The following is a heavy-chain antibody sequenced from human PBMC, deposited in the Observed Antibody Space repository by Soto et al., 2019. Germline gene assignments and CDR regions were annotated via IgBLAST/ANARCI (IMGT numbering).Heavy chain of an antibody. Sequence: EVQLLESGGGLVQPGGSLRLSCAASGFTFSSYAMSWVRQAPGKGLEWVSAISGSGGSTYYADSVKGRFTISRDNSKNTLYLQMNSLRAEDTAVYYCAKDRASYYYDSSGYYLFDYWGQGTLVTVSS. CDR3: AKDRASYYYDSSGYYLFDY. D-gene: IGHD3-22*01. CDR2: ISGSGGST. J-gene: IGHJ4*02. V-gene: IGHV3-23*01. CDR1: GFTFSSYA.